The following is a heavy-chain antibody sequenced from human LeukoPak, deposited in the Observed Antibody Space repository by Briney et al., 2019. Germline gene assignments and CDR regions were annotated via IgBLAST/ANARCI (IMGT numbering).Heavy chain of an antibody. CDR3: ARGPVTTTHYYGMDV. CDR2: ISSSSYYI. CDR1: GFTFSSYS. Sequence: GGSLRLSCAASGFTFSSYSMNWVRQAPGKGLEWVSSISSSSYYIYYADSVKGRFTISRDNAKNSLYLQMNSLRAEDTAVYYCARGPVTTTHYYGMDVWGQGTTVTVSS. V-gene: IGHV3-21*01. J-gene: IGHJ6*02. D-gene: IGHD4-17*01.